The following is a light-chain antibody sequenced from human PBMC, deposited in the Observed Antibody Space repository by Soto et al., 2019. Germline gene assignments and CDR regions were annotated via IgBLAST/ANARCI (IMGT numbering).Light chain of an antibody. CDR1: SGHSSYI. V-gene: IGLV4-60*01. J-gene: IGLJ1*01. CDR2: LEGSGSY. Sequence: QPVLTQSSSASASLGSSVKLTCTLSSGHSSYIIAWHQQQPGKAPRYLMKLEGSGSYNKGSGVPDRFSGSSSGADRYLTIASLQLEDEADYCGETWDSNIYVFGTGTKLTVL. CDR3: ETWDSNIYV.